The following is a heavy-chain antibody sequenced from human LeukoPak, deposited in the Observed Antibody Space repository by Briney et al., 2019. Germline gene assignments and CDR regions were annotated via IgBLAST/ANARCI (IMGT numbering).Heavy chain of an antibody. CDR2: IREDGSEA. D-gene: IGHD5-18*01. V-gene: IGHV3-7*01. J-gene: IGHJ4*02. CDR1: GFIFSNFW. CDR3: ARVLYFRANSYAGPFDQ. Sequence: GGSLRLSCEASGFIFSNFWMSWVRQAPGKGLEWVANIREDGSEAYYVDFVKGRFTISRDNDKNSLHLQMNSLRVEDTAVYYCARVLYFRANSYAGPFDQWGQGTLVTVSS.